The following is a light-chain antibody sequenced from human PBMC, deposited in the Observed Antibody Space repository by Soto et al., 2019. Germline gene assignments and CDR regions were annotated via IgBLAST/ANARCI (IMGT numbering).Light chain of an antibody. CDR2: WAS. V-gene: IGKV4-1*01. J-gene: IGKJ3*01. Sequence: DIVMTQSPDSLAVSLGERATINCKSSQSVLYSSNNKNYLAWYQQKPGQPPKLLIYWASTRESGVPDRFSGSGSGTDFTITISSLQAEDVAVYSCQQYYSTPLTFGPGTKVDVE. CDR3: QQYYSTPLT. CDR1: QSVLYSSNNKNY.